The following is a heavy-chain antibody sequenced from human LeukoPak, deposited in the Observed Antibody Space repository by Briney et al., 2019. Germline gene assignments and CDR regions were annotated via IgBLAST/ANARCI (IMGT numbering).Heavy chain of an antibody. D-gene: IGHD4-17*01. CDR3: ARHGGTVTSAFDI. J-gene: IGHJ3*02. Sequence: GESLKISGKGSGYSFTSYWISWVRQMPGKGLEWMGRIDPSDSYTNYSPSFQGHVTISADKSISTAYLQWGSLKASDTAMYYCARHGGTVTSAFDIWGQGTMVTVSS. CDR1: GYSFTSYW. V-gene: IGHV5-10-1*01. CDR2: IDPSDSYT.